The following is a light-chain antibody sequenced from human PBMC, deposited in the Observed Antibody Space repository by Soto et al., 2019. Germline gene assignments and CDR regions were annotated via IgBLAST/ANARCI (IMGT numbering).Light chain of an antibody. CDR1: QSVSSNY. V-gene: IGKV3-20*01. CDR3: KKFSSYQLT. J-gene: IGKJ4*01. Sequence: IVLTQSPGTLSVSRWEIATLHSSASQSVSSNYLAWYQQKPGQDPRLLIYDAYSRATGIPDRFSGGGSGKDFTITIRRLETEDFEVYYCKKFSSYQLTGGGGNQVDIK. CDR2: DAY.